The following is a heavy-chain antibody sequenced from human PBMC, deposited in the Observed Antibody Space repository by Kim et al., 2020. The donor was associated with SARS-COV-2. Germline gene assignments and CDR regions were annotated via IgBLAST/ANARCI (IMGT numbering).Heavy chain of an antibody. CDR3: AKPNYGDYNWFDP. V-gene: IGHV3-30*04. J-gene: IGHJ5*02. Sequence: GVSLRLSCAASGFTFSSYAMHWVRQAPGKGLEWVAVISYDGSNKYYADSVKGRFTISRDNSKNTLYLQMNSLRAEDTAVYYCAKPNYGDYNWFDPWGQGT. CDR1: GFTFSSYA. CDR2: ISYDGSNK. D-gene: IGHD4-17*01.